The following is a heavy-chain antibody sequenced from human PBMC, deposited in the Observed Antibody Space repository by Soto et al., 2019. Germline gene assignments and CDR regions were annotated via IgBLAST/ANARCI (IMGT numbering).Heavy chain of an antibody. V-gene: IGHV3-7*05. CDR2: IKQDGSEK. Sequence: GGSLRLSCAASGFTFSGSWMTWVRQAPGKGLEWVANIKQDGSEKYYGDSVKGRFTISRDNAKNSLYLQMNSLRAEDTAVYYCARDRLSSAWHDAFDIWGQGTMVTVSS. CDR1: GFTFSGSW. D-gene: IGHD6-19*01. CDR3: ARDRLSSAWHDAFDI. J-gene: IGHJ3*02.